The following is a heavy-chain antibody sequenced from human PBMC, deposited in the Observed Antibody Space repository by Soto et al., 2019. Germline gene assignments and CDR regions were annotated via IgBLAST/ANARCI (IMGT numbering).Heavy chain of an antibody. CDR2: INHSGST. CDR3: ARGKWLRSSFDY. D-gene: IGHD5-12*01. V-gene: IGHV4-34*01. CDR1: GGSFSGYY. J-gene: IGHJ4*02. Sequence: QVQLQQWGAGLLKPSETLSLTCAVYGGSFSGYYWSWIRQPPGKGLEWIGEINHSGSTNYNPSLKCRVTISVDTTKNQFSLKLSSVTAAVTAVYYCARGKWLRSSFDYWGQGTLVTVSS.